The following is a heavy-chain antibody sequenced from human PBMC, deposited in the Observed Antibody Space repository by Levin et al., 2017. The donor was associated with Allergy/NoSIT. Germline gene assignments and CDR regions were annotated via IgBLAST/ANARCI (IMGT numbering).Heavy chain of an antibody. Sequence: PGGSLRLSCAASGFTVSSNYMSWVRQAPGKGLEWVSVIYSGGSTYYADSVKGRFTISRDNSKNTLYLQMNSLRAEDTAVYYCGYARDGDSNFDYWGQGTLVTVSS. CDR1: GFTVSSNY. CDR2: IYSGGST. J-gene: IGHJ4*02. D-gene: IGHD4-17*01. V-gene: IGHV3-53*01. CDR3: GYARDGDSNFDY.